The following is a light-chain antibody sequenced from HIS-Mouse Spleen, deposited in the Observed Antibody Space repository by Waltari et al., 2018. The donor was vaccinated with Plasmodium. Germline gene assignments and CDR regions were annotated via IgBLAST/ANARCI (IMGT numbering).Light chain of an antibody. Sequence: SYELTQPPSVSVSPGQTASITCSGDKLGDKYACWYQQKPGQSPVLVIYHDSKRPSGIPARFSGSNSGNTATLTISGTQAMDEADYYCQAWDSSTDYVFGTGTKVTVL. V-gene: IGLV3-1*01. CDR1: KLGDKY. J-gene: IGLJ1*01. CDR2: HDS. CDR3: QAWDSSTDYV.